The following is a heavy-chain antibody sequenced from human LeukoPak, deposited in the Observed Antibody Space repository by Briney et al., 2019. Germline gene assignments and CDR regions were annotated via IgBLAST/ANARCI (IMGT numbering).Heavy chain of an antibody. CDR1: GDSVSSNSAA. V-gene: IGHV6-1*01. J-gene: IGHJ4*02. CDR3: ARVELLWSGSLPDYFDY. D-gene: IGHD3-10*01. Sequence: SQTLSLTCAISGDSVSSNSAAWNWIRQSPSRGLEWLGRTYYRSKWYNDYAVSVKSRITINPDTSKNQFSLQLNSVTPEDTAVYYCARVELLWSGSLPDYFDYWGQGTLVTVSS. CDR2: TYYRSKWYN.